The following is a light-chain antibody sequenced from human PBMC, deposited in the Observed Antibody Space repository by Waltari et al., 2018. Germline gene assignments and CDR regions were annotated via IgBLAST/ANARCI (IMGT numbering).Light chain of an antibody. V-gene: IGKV1-39*01. CDR1: QSISSY. Sequence: DIQMTQSPSSLSASVGDRVTITCRASQSISSYLNWYQQKPGKDPKLLSYAASSLQSGVPSRFSGSGSGTDFTLTISSLQPEDFATYYGQQSYSTPAFGGGTKVEIK. CDR3: QQSYSTPA. CDR2: AAS. J-gene: IGKJ4*01.